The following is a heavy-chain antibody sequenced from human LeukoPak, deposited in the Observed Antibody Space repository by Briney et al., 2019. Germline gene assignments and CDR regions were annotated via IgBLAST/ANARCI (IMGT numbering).Heavy chain of an antibody. V-gene: IGHV3-53*01. CDR3: ARDQGLNWFDP. CDR1: GFTVSSNY. CDR2: IYSGGST. J-gene: IGHJ5*02. Sequence: GGSLRLSCAASGFTVSSNYMSWVRQAPGKGLEWVSVIYSGGSTYYTDSVKGRFTISRDNSKNTLYLQMNSLRAEDTAVYYCARDQGLNWFDPWGQGTLVTVSS.